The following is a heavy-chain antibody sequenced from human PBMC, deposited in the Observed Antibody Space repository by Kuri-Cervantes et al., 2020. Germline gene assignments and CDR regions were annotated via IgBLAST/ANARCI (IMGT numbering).Heavy chain of an antibody. V-gene: IGHV3-7*01. CDR1: GFTFSSYW. CDR3: VRVGVPAADGVYYDY. J-gene: IGHJ4*02. D-gene: IGHD3-3*01. CDR2: IKQDGSEK. Sequence: GESLKISCAASGFTFSSYWMSWVRQAPGKGLEWVANIKQDGSEKYYVDSVKGRFTISRDNAKNSLYLQMNSLRDEDTAIYFCVRVGVPAADGVYYDYWGQGTLVTVSS.